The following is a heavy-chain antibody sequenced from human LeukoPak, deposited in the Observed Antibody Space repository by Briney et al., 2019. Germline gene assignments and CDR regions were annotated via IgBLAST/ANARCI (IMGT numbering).Heavy chain of an antibody. V-gene: IGHV1-2*02. J-gene: IGHJ3*02. D-gene: IGHD3-22*01. CDR3: ARESRKNTMIVVVITTAAFDI. Sequence: GASVKVSCKASGYTFTGYYIHWVRQAPGQGLEWMGWINPSSGGTNYAQNFQGRVTMTRDTSISTAYMELSRLRSDDTAVYYCARESRKNTMIVVVITTAAFDIWGQGTMVTVSS. CDR1: GYTFTGYY. CDR2: INPSSGGT.